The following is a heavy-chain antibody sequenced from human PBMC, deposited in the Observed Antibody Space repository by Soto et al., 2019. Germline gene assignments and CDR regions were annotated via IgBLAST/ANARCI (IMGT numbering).Heavy chain of an antibody. Sequence: ASVKVSCKASEYPFTGYYIHWVRQAPGQGLEWMGWINPNSGGTNYAHKFQGRATMTRDTSTSTAYMELNRPRSDDTAVYYCARDLTPSNYGWLDPWGQGTLVTVSS. J-gene: IGHJ5*02. CDR1: EYPFTGYY. D-gene: IGHD4-4*01. V-gene: IGHV1-2*02. CDR2: INPNSGGT. CDR3: ARDLTPSNYGWLDP.